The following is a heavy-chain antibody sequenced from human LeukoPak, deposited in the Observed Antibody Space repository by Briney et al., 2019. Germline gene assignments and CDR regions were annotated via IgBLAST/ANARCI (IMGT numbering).Heavy chain of an antibody. Sequence: SETLSLTCTVSGGSISSSSYYWGWIRQPPGKGLEWIGSIYYSGSTHYNPSLKSRVTISVDTSKNQFSLKLSSVTAADTAVYYCARHGPGGWYYGSGSYYRFFDYWGQGTLVTVSS. D-gene: IGHD3-10*01. CDR1: GGSISSSSYY. CDR2: IYYSGST. CDR3: ARHGPGGWYYGSGSYYRFFDY. J-gene: IGHJ4*02. V-gene: IGHV4-39*01.